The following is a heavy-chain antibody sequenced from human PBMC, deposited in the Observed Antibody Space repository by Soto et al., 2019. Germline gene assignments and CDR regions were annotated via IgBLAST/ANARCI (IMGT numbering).Heavy chain of an antibody. J-gene: IGHJ4*02. V-gene: IGHV3-23*01. Sequence: GGSLRLSCAASGFTFSSYAMSWVRQAPGKGLEWVSAISGSGGSTYYADSVKGRFTISRDNSKNTLYLQMNSLRAEDTAVYYCAKGRIMITFGGVINWGQGTLVTVSS. CDR3: AKGRIMITFGGVIN. CDR1: GFTFSSYA. CDR2: ISGSGGST. D-gene: IGHD3-16*01.